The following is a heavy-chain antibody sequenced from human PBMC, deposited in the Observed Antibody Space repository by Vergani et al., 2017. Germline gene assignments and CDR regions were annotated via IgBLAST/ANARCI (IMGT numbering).Heavy chain of an antibody. Sequence: EVQLEESGGGLVLPGRSLRLSCVASGFTSVGYAMHWVRQAPGKGLEWVSGISWNSNSIGYADSVKGRFTISRDNAKNSLYLQMNSLRAEDTALYYCAKDLGTASGGGGFNPWGQETLVTVSS. CDR1: GFTSVGYA. CDR2: ISWNSNSI. V-gene: IGHV3-9*02. D-gene: IGHD3-10*01. CDR3: AKDLGTASGGGGFNP. J-gene: IGHJ5*02.